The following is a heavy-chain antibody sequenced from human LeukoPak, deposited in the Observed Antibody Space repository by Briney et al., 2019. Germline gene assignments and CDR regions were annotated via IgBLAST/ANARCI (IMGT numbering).Heavy chain of an antibody. CDR2: IYYSGST. D-gene: IGHD6-19*01. CDR3: ARLEIAVAFFDY. CDR1: GGSISGSSYY. J-gene: IGHJ4*02. V-gene: IGHV4-39*01. Sequence: SETLSLTCTVSGGSISGSSYYWGWIRQPPGKGLEWIGSIYYSGSTYYNPSLKSRVTISVDTSKNQFSLKLSSVTAADTAVYYCARLEIAVAFFDYWGQGTLVTVSS.